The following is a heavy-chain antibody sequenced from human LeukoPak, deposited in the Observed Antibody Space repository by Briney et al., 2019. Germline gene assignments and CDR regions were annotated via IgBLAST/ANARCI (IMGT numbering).Heavy chain of an antibody. CDR1: GFTFRSYS. CDR3: ARGIFGVVTPDAFDI. J-gene: IGHJ3*02. V-gene: IGHV3-21*01. CDR2: ISSSSSYI. D-gene: IGHD3-3*01. Sequence: PGGSLRLSCAASGFTFRSYSMNWVRQAPGKGLEWVSSISSSSSYIYYADSVKGRFTISRDNAKNSLYLQMNSLRAEDTAVYYCARGIFGVVTPDAFDIWGQGTMVTVSS.